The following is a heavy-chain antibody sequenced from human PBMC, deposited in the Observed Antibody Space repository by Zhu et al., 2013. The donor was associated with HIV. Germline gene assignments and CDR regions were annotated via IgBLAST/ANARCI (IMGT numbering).Heavy chain of an antibody. D-gene: IGHD2-15*01. CDR2: IIPIFGTA. Sequence: QVQLVQSGAEVKKPGSSVKVSCKASGGTFSSYAISWVRQAPGQGLEWMGGIIPIFGTANYAQKFQGRVTITADESTSTAYMELSSLRSEDTAVYYCARGVVVVAATPGYYYGMDAWGQGTTGHRLL. J-gene: IGHJ6*02. CDR1: GGTFSSYA. CDR3: ARGVVVVAATPGYYYGMDA. V-gene: IGHV1-69*01.